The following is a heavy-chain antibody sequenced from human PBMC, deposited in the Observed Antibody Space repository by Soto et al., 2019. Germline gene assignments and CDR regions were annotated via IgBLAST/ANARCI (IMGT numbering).Heavy chain of an antibody. V-gene: IGHV4-34*01. CDR3: ARDRPYYDSSGYFRGFDP. Sequence: TLSLTCAVYGGYLSGYYWSWIRQPPGKGLEWIGEINHSGSTNYNPSLKSRVTISVDTSKNQFSLKLSSVTAADTAVYYCARDRPYYDSSGYFRGFDPWGQGTLVTVSS. CDR2: INHSGST. CDR1: GGYLSGYY. J-gene: IGHJ5*02. D-gene: IGHD3-22*01.